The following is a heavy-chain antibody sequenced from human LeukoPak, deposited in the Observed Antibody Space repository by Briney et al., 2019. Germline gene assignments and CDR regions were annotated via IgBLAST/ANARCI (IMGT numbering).Heavy chain of an antibody. V-gene: IGHV4-59*01. J-gene: IGHJ6*03. CDR3: ARDLPYRADYYYYMDV. Sequence: SSETLSLTCTVSGGSISSYYWSWIRQPPGKGLEWIGYIYYSGSTNYNPSLKSRVTISVDTSKNQFSLKLSSVTAADTAVYYCARDLPYRADYYYYMDVWGKGTTVTVSS. CDR2: IYYSGST. CDR1: GGSISSYY.